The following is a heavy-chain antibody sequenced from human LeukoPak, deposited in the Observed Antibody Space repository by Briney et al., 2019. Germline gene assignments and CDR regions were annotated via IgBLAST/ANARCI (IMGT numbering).Heavy chain of an antibody. Sequence: PGGSLRLPCAASGFTVSSNYKSWVRQAPGKGLEWISGIYSGGSTYYADSVKGRFTISRDNSNNTLYLQMNSLRAEDTAVYYCAGRQLVRLADAFDIWGQGTMVTVSS. CDR3: AGRQLVRLADAFDI. J-gene: IGHJ3*02. CDR1: GFTVSSNY. V-gene: IGHV3-53*01. D-gene: IGHD6-13*01. CDR2: IYSGGST.